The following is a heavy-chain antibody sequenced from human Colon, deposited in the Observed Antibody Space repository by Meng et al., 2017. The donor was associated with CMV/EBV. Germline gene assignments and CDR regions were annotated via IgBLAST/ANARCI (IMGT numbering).Heavy chain of an antibody. CDR1: GGSLSSFY. Sequence: ETLSLTCTLSGGSLSSFYWSWIRQSPGTGLEWVSAISESGYDTYHADSVKGRFTISRDHSKNTLYLEMNSLRAEDTAEYYCAKASCSSTTCPYRGDYYYYYIMDVWGQGTAVTVSS. J-gene: IGHJ6*02. V-gene: IGHV3-23*01. CDR3: AKASCSSTTCPYRGDYYYYYIMDV. D-gene: IGHD2-2*01. CDR2: ISESGYDT.